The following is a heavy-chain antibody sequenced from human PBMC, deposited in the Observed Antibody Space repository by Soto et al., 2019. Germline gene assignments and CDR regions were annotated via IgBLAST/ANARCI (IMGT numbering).Heavy chain of an antibody. D-gene: IGHD1-26*01. CDR1: GGSFSGYF. Sequence: SETLSLTCAVYGGSFSGYFWSWIRQPPGKGLEWIGEINHSGYTIYNPSLKSRVTISLDTSKNQFSLKLRSMTAADTAVYYCAREVGASPDYFDYWGQGALVTVSS. CDR2: INHSGYT. CDR3: AREVGASPDYFDY. J-gene: IGHJ4*02. V-gene: IGHV4-34*01.